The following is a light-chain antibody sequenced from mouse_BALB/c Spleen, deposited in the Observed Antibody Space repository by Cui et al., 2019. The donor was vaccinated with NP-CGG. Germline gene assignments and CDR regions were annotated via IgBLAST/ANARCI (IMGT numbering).Light chain of an antibody. V-gene: IGLV1*01. J-gene: IGLJ1*01. CDR1: TGAVTTSNY. Sequence: QAVVTQVSALTTSHGKTVTLTCRSSTGAVTTSNYANWVQEKPDHLFTGLIGGTNNRAPGVPARFSGSLIGDKAALTIIGAQTEDEAIYFCALWYSNHWVFGGGTKLTVL. CDR3: ALWYSNHWV. CDR2: GTN.